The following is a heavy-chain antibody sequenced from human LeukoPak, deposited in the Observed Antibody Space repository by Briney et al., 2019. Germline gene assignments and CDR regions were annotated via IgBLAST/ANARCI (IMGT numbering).Heavy chain of an antibody. J-gene: IGHJ4*02. CDR1: GGSFSGYY. V-gene: IGHV4-34*01. CDR2: IYHSGRA. D-gene: IGHD3/OR15-3a*01. CDR3: ARGRWTGHYIGNYFDY. Sequence: PSETLSLTCAVYGGSFSGYYWSWIRQPPGKGLESIATIYHSGRAFYNPSLQSRVAITIDTPKNKFSLTVMSVTAADTAIYYCARGRWTGHYIGNYFDYWGQGILVSVSS.